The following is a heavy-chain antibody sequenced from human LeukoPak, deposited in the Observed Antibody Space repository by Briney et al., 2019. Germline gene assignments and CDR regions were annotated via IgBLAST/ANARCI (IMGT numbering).Heavy chain of an antibody. V-gene: IGHV4-59*08. CDR1: GGTISSYY. D-gene: IGHD6-19*01. J-gene: IGHJ4*02. CDR3: ARWYSSGWAFDY. CDR2: IHYSGST. Sequence: SETLSLTCTVSGGTISSYYWNWIRQPPGKGLEWIGYIHYSGSTKYNPSLKSRVTISVDTSRNQFSFKLSSVTAADTAVYYCARWYSSGWAFDYWGQGTLVTVSS.